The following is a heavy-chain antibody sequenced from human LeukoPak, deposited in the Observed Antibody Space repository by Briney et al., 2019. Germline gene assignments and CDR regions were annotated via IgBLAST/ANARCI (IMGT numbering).Heavy chain of an antibody. J-gene: IGHJ3*02. V-gene: IGHV4-59*12. CDR3: ARAGTMIVVHDAFDI. Sequence: PSETLSLTCTVSGGSISSYYWSWIRQPPGKGLEWIGYIYYSGSTNYNPSLKSRVTISVDTSKNQFSLKLSSVTAADTAVYYCARAGTMIVVHDAFDIWGQGTMVTVSS. D-gene: IGHD3-22*01. CDR1: GGSISSYY. CDR2: IYYSGST.